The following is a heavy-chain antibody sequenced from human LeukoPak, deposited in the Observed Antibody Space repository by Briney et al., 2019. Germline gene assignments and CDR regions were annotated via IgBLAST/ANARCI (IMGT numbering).Heavy chain of an antibody. Sequence: GGSLILSCAASGFTFSSYEMNWVRQAPGKGLEWVSYISSTGTTIYYADSVKGRFTISRDNAKNSLYLQMNSLRAEDTAVYYCARASSSWYYFDYWGQGTLVTVSS. CDR3: ARASSSWYYFDY. J-gene: IGHJ4*02. V-gene: IGHV3-48*03. CDR2: ISSTGTTI. CDR1: GFTFSSYE. D-gene: IGHD6-13*01.